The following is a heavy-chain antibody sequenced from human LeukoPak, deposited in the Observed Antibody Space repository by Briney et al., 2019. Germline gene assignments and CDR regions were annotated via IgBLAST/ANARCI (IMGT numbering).Heavy chain of an antibody. CDR2: ISGSGGST. D-gene: IGHD3-10*01. CDR3: AKGSIIMARGVIIPSSFDY. V-gene: IGHV3-23*01. J-gene: IGHJ4*02. CDR1: GFTFSSYA. Sequence: GGSLRLSCAASGFTFSSYAMSWVRQAPGKGLEWVSTISGSGGSTYYADSVKGRFTISRDNSKNTLYLQMNSLRAEDTAVYYCAKGSIIMARGVIIPSSFDYWGQGTLVTVSS.